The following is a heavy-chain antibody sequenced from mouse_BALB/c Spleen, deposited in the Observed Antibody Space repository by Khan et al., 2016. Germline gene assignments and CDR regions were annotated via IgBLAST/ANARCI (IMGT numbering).Heavy chain of an antibody. CDR3: AGSGGNFDY. V-gene: IGHV9-3*02. Sequence: QIELVQSGPELKKPVETVKISCKASGYTSTNYGMNWVKQAPGKGLKWMGWRNTNTGEPTYAEAFKGRFAFSLETSASTAYLQINNLKNEDTATYFCAGSGGNFDYWGQGTTLAVSS. CDR2: RNTNTGEP. CDR1: GYTSTNYG. J-gene: IGHJ2*01. D-gene: IGHD3-1*01.